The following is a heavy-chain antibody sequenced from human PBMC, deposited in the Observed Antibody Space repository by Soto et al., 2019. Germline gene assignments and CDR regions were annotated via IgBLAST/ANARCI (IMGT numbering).Heavy chain of an antibody. CDR3: ARDYYDSSGYSITPGY. J-gene: IGHJ4*02. V-gene: IGHV1-46*01. D-gene: IGHD3-22*01. CDR1: GYTFTSYY. Sequence: QVQLVQSGAEVKKPGASVKVSCKASGYTFTSYYMHWVRQAPGQGLEWMGIINPSGGSTSYAQKFQGRVTMNRDTSTSTVYMELSSLRSEDTAVYYCARDYYDSSGYSITPGYWGQGTLVTVSS. CDR2: INPSGGST.